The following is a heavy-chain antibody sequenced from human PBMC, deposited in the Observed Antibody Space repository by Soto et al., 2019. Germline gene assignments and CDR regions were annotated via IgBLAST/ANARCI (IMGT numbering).Heavy chain of an antibody. D-gene: IGHD2-21*02. V-gene: IGHV4-61*01. J-gene: IGHJ5*02. CDR2: IYYSGST. Sequence: QVQLQESGPGLVKPSETLSLTCTVSGGSVSSGSYYWSWIRQPPGKGLEWIGYIYYSGSTNYNPPLKSRVTISVDTSKNQFSLKLSSVTAADTAVYYCASTWLEYCGGDCYHGWFDPWGQGTLVTVSS. CDR1: GGSVSSGSYY. CDR3: ASTWLEYCGGDCYHGWFDP.